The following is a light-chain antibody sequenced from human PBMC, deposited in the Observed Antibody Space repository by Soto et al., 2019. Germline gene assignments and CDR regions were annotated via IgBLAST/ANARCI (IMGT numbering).Light chain of an antibody. CDR3: QQTYSAPWT. J-gene: IGKJ1*01. V-gene: IGKV1-39*01. CDR2: TAS. Sequence: DIQMTQSPSSLSASVGDRVTITCRASQNITRYLNWYQQKPGKAPKLLIFTASTLETGVPSRFSGSGFGADFTLTVSSLQAEDFATYYCQQTYSAPWTFGQGTKVEVK. CDR1: QNITRY.